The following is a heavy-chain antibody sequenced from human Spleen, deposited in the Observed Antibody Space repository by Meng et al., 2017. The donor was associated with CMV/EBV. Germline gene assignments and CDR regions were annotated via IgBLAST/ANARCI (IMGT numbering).Heavy chain of an antibody. Sequence: CAVSGGSISSNSWWTWVRQPPGKGLEWIGEIYHRGNTNYNPSLESRVTIPLDKSKNQFSLKLTSVTAADTAIYYCARDPGGEAPLDYWGQGTLVTVSS. D-gene: IGHD1-14*01. CDR3: ARDPGGEAPLDY. V-gene: IGHV4-4*02. J-gene: IGHJ4*02. CDR1: GGSISSNSW. CDR2: IYHRGNT.